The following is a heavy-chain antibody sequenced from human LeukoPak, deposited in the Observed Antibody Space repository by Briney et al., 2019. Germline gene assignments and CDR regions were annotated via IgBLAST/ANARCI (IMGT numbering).Heavy chain of an antibody. J-gene: IGHJ4*02. CDR3: ARLVEWLRSKNYHYFDY. CDR2: ISAYNGNT. V-gene: IGHV1-18*04. CDR1: GYTFTSYG. D-gene: IGHD5-12*01. Sequence: ASVTVSCKASGYTFTSYGISWVRQAPGQGLEGMGWISAYNGNTNYAQKLQGRVTMTTDTSTSTAYMELRSLRSDDTAVYYCARLVEWLRSKNYHYFDYWGQGTLVTVSS.